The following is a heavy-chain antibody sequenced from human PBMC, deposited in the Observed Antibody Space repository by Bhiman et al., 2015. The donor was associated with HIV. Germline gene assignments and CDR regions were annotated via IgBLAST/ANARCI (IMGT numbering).Heavy chain of an antibody. V-gene: IGHV3-48*03. J-gene: IGHJ4*02. D-gene: IGHD1-26*01. Sequence: EVQLVESGGGLVQPGGSLRLSCAASGFNFNNYEMNWVRQAPGRGLEWVSYIDTGGSSLFYADSVKGRFTISRDNPKSSLYLQMTSLRAEDAAVYYCAKVTILGSYLDYFDYWGQGTLVTVSS. CDR2: IDTGGSSL. CDR1: GFNFNNYE. CDR3: AKVTILGSYLDYFDY.